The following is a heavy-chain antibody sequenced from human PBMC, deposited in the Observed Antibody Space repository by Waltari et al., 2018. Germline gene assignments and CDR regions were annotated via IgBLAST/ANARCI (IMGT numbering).Heavy chain of an antibody. J-gene: IGHJ4*02. CDR1: GFTFSSYA. CDR2: IYRGGSST. D-gene: IGHD4-17*01. Sequence: EVQLLESGGGLVQPGGSLRLSCAASGFTFSSYAMSWVRQAPGKGLEWVSVIYRGGSSTYYADSVKGRFTISRDNSKNTLYLQMNSLRAEDTAVYYCAKGQHGGAYDLIDYWGQGTLVTVSS. CDR3: AKGQHGGAYDLIDY. V-gene: IGHV3-23*03.